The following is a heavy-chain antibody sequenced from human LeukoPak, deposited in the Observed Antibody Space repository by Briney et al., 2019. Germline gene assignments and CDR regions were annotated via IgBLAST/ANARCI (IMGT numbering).Heavy chain of an antibody. CDR3: AKSRGSGYSSGFYDAFDI. CDR1: GGSFSGYY. V-gene: IGHV4-34*01. J-gene: IGHJ3*02. Sequence: TPSETLSLTCAVYGGSFSGYYWSWIRQPPGKGLEWIGEINHSGSTNYNPSLKSRVTISVDTSNNQFSLKLSSVTAADTAVYYCAKSRGSGYSSGFYDAFDIWGQGTMVTVSS. CDR2: INHSGST. D-gene: IGHD3-3*01.